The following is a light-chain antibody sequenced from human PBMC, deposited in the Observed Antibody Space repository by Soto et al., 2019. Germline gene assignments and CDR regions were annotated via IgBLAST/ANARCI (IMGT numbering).Light chain of an antibody. CDR1: QSLSSTY. J-gene: IGKJ2*01. CDR3: QQSGTSPPYT. V-gene: IGKV3-20*01. CDR2: GAS. Sequence: EIVLTQSPGTRSLSPGERATLSCRASQSLSSTYLAWYQQKVGQSPRLLIYGASSRATGIPDRFSGSGSGTDFTLTISRLEPEDFAVYYCQQSGTSPPYTFGPGTKVDIK.